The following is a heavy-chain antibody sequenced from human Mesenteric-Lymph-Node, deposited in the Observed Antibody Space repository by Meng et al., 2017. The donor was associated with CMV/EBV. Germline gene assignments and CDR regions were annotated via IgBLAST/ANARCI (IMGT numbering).Heavy chain of an antibody. CDR3: ARERGAEFWSVAGAFDI. CDR2: INNDGSST. V-gene: IGHV3-74*01. CDR1: GFTLSNFW. J-gene: IGHJ3*02. Sequence: GGSLRLSCAASGFTLSNFWMHWVRQVPGKGLVWVSRINNDGSSTTYADSVEGRFTISRDNAKNTLYLQMNSLRAEDTAVYYCARERGAEFWSVAGAFDIWGQGTLVTVSS. D-gene: IGHD3-3*01.